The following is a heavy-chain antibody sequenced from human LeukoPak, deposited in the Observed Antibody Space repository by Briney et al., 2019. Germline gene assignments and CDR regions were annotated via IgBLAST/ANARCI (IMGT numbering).Heavy chain of an antibody. Sequence: PGGSPRHSCAPPGFSLSSYKINWGRPAPGKGLEWVSYISSSGSNIFYADSVKGRFTISRDNAKNLLYLQMNSLRAEDTAVYYCARTYSTVTLLYWGQGTLVTVSS. D-gene: IGHD4-17*01. V-gene: IGHV3-48*03. CDR1: GFSLSSYK. CDR2: ISSSGSNI. J-gene: IGHJ4*02. CDR3: ARTYSTVTLLY.